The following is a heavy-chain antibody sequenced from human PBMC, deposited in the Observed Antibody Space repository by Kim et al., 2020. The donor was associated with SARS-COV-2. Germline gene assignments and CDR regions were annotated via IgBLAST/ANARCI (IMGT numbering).Heavy chain of an antibody. J-gene: IGHJ4*02. D-gene: IGHD2-15*01. CDR3: VRDRGFYDF. CDR2: NNK. Sequence: NNKYYADSVTGRFTISRDNPKNALYLQMNSLRAEDTAVYYCVRDRGFYDFWGQGALVTVSS. V-gene: IGHV3-30-3*01.